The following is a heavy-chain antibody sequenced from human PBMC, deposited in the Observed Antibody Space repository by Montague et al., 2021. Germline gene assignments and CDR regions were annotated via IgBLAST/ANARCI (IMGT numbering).Heavy chain of an antibody. CDR2: IYYSGNT. J-gene: IGHJ4*02. Sequence: TLSLTCTVSGGSISSGGYYWSWIRQLPGKGLELIGDIYYSGNTYYNPSLKSRVTISIDTSKNQFSLKLSSVAAADTAVYYCARAEYYYGSGSYLGFDYWGQGTLVTVSS. D-gene: IGHD3-10*01. CDR3: ARAEYYYGSGSYLGFDY. CDR1: GGSISSGGYY. V-gene: IGHV4-31*03.